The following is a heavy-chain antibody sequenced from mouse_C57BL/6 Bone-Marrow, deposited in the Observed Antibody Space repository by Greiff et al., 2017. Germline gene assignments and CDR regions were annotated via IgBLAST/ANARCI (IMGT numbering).Heavy chain of an antibody. V-gene: IGHV5-16*01. CDR1: GFTFSDYY. J-gene: IGHJ4*01. CDR2: INYDGSST. D-gene: IGHD1-1*01. CDR3: ARHYGSSYFYAMDY. Sequence: EVQLVESEGGLVQPGSSMKLSCTASGFTFSDYYMAWVRQVPEKGLEWVANINYDGSSTYYLDSLKSRFIISRDNAKNILYLQMSSLKSEDTATYYCARHYGSSYFYAMDYWGRGTSVTVSS.